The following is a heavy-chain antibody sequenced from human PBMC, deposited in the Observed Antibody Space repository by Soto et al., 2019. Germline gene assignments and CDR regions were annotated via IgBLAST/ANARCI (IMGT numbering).Heavy chain of an antibody. CDR1: GVTFSSYA. V-gene: IGHV1-69*13. D-gene: IGHD3-22*01. Sequence: GASVQVSCQAAGVTFSSYASSWVRQAPGQGLDCMRGIIPIFGTANYVQKFQGRVTISADESTSTAYMEWSSLRSEDTAVYYCARDLGCYASSGYQQRQPNWFDPWGQGARVTVSS. J-gene: IGHJ5*02. CDR2: IIPIFGTA. CDR3: ARDLGCYASSGYQQRQPNWFDP.